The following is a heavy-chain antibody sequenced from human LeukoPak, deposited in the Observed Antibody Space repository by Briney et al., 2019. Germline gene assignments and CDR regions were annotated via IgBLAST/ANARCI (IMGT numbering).Heavy chain of an antibody. J-gene: IGHJ5*02. CDR2: VSSSGAAV. V-gene: IGHV3-11*01. CDR1: GFSFSDYY. Sequence: GGSLRLSCAASGFSFSDYYTSWIRQSPGQGLEWLSYVSSSGAAVHYADSVKGRFTISRDNAKKSLYLQMDSLTAEDTALYYCTRDASVGATGGWFDPWGQGTLVTVSS. CDR3: TRDASVGATGGWFDP. D-gene: IGHD1-26*01.